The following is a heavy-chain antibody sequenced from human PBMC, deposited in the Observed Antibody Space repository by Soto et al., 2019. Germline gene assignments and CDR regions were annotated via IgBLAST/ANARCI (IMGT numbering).Heavy chain of an antibody. Sequence: QVQLVESGGGVVQPGRSLRLSCAASGFTFSSYAMHWVRQAPGKGLEWVAVISYDGSNKYYADSVKGRFTISRDNSKNXLXXQMNSLRAEDTAVYYCARDWGQWELRVPPTDAFDIWGQGTMVTVSS. J-gene: IGHJ3*02. CDR1: GFTFSSYA. D-gene: IGHD1-26*01. CDR3: ARDWGQWELRVPPTDAFDI. V-gene: IGHV3-30-3*01. CDR2: ISYDGSNK.